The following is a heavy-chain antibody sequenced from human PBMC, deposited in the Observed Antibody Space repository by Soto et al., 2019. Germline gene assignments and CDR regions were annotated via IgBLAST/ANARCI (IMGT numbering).Heavy chain of an antibody. CDR1: GFTFSSYA. J-gene: IGHJ4*02. V-gene: IGHV3-64D*08. Sequence: GSLRLSCSASGFTFSSYAMHWVRQAPGKGLEYVSAISSNGGSTYYADSVKGRFTISRDNSKNTLYLQMSSLRAEDTAVYYCVKVAGSMVTTLFDYWGQGTLVTVSS. CDR2: ISSNGGST. CDR3: VKVAGSMVTTLFDY. D-gene: IGHD5-18*01.